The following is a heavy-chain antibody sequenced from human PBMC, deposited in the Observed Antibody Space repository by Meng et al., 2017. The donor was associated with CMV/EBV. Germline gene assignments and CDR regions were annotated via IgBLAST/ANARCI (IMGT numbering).Heavy chain of an antibody. CDR1: FRAYY. CDR2: ISGSSGTI. CDR3: ARMLGESEFYSGYQRGWFDP. J-gene: IGHJ5*02. D-gene: IGHD3-3*01. Sequence: FRAYYMSWIRQAPGKGLEWVSYISGSSGTIYYADSVKGRFTISRDNAKNSLYLQMNTLTAEDTAVYYYARMLGESEFYSGYQRGWFDPWGQGTLVTVSS. V-gene: IGHV3-11*04.